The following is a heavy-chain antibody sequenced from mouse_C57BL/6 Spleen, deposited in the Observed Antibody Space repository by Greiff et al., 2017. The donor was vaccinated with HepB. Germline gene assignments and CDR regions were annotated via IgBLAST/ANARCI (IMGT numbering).Heavy chain of an antibody. D-gene: IGHD2-2*01. V-gene: IGHV1-55*01. CDR3: AKGYGYDEGFDY. CDR1: GYTFTSYW. Sequence: QVQLQQPGAELVKPGASVKMSCKASGYTFTSYWITWVKQRPGQGLEWIGDIYPGSGSTNYNEKFKSKATLTVDTSSSTAYMQLSSLTSEDSAVYYCAKGYGYDEGFDYWGQGTTLTVSS. CDR2: IYPGSGST. J-gene: IGHJ2*01.